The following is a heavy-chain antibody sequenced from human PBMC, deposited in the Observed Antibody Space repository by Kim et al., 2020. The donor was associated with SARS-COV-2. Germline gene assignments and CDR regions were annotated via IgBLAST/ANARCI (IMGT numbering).Heavy chain of an antibody. D-gene: IGHD5-18*01. J-gene: IGHJ4*02. CDR1: GFTFSSYD. Sequence: GGSLRLSCAASGFTFSSYDMHWVRQATGKGLEWVSAIGTAGDTYYPGSVKGRFTISRENAKNSLYLQMNSLRAGDTAVYYCARERVDTAMVGAFDYWGQGTLVTVSS. CDR2: IGTAGDT. CDR3: ARERVDTAMVGAFDY. V-gene: IGHV3-13*04.